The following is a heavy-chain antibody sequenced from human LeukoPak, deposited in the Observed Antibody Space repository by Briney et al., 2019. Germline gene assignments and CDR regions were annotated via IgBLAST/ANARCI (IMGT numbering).Heavy chain of an antibody. Sequence: GGSLRLSCVASGFTFNDYAMNWVRQAPGKGLEWASTFKTKYNQVYYAESVRGRFTISTDNSKNTVFLQMNSLGAEDTALYYCARSVPDYTRFDYWGQGALVTVSS. CDR2: FKTKYNQV. J-gene: IGHJ4*02. CDR3: ARSVPDYTRFDY. CDR1: GFTFNDYA. V-gene: IGHV3-23*05. D-gene: IGHD4-11*01.